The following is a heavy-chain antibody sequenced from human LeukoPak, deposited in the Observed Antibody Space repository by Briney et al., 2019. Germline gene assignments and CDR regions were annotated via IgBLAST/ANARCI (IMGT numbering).Heavy chain of an antibody. Sequence: GGSLRLSCAASGFTFSSNSMNWVRQAPGKGLEWVSSISDISDYIYYADSVKGRLTISRDNGKNSLYLQLNSLRVEDTAVYYCATTLTRDSSGSYGALDYWGQGALVTVSS. CDR1: GFTFSSNS. CDR3: ATTLTRDSSGSYGALDY. CDR2: ISDISDYI. V-gene: IGHV3-21*01. J-gene: IGHJ4*02. D-gene: IGHD6-19*01.